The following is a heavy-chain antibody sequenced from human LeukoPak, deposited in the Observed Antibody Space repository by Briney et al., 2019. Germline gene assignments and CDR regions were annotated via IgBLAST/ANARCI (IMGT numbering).Heavy chain of an antibody. CDR2: ISSSSSYI. Sequence: GGSLRLSCATSGFTFSSYSMNWVRQAPGKGLEWVSSISSSSSYIYYADSVKGRFTISRDNAKNSLYLQMNSLRAEDTAVYYCASEVVTDAFDIWGQGTMVTVSS. CDR3: ASEVVTDAFDI. V-gene: IGHV3-21*01. J-gene: IGHJ3*02. D-gene: IGHD4-23*01. CDR1: GFTFSSYS.